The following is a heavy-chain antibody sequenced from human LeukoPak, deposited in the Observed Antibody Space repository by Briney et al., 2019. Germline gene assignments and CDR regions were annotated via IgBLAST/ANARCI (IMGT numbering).Heavy chain of an antibody. V-gene: IGHV3-66*01. CDR1: GFTVSSNY. CDR3: ARVVAAAGYYYYYYMDV. Sequence: GGSLRPSCAASGFTVSSNYMSWVRQAPGKGLEWVSVIYSGGSTYYADSVKGRFTISRDNSKNTLYLQMNSLRAEDTAVYYCARVVAAAGYYYYYYMDVWGKGTTVTISS. CDR2: IYSGGST. J-gene: IGHJ6*03. D-gene: IGHD6-13*01.